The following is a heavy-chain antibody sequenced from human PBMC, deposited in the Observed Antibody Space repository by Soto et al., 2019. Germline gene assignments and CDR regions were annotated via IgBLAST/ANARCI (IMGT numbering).Heavy chain of an antibody. D-gene: IGHD1-26*01. CDR3: ARSMGWGIVGEVEADAFDI. CDR1: GGTFSSYA. J-gene: IGHJ3*02. Sequence: QVQLVQSGAEVKKPGSSVKVSCKASGGTFSSYAISWVRQAPGQGLEWMGGIIPIFGTANYAQKFQGRVTITADESTSTAYMELSSLRSEDTAVYYCARSMGWGIVGEVEADAFDIWGQGTMVTVSS. CDR2: IIPIFGTA. V-gene: IGHV1-69*01.